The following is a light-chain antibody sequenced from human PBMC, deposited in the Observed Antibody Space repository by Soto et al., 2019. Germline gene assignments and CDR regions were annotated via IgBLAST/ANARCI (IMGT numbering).Light chain of an antibody. CDR3: CAYAGSNSHYV. V-gene: IGLV2-11*01. CDR2: DVS. J-gene: IGLJ1*01. CDR1: SSDVGGYNY. Sequence: QSVLTQPRSVSGSPGQSVTISCIGTSSDVGGYNYVSWYQQHPGKAPQLMIYDVSKRPSGVPDRFSGSKSGNTASLTISGLQAEDEADYYCCAYAGSNSHYVFGLGTKLTVL.